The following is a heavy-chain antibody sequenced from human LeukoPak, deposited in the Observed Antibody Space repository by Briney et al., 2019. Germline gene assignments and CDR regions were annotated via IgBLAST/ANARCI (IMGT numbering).Heavy chain of an antibody. CDR3: AKQRTIREHLDY. Sequence: GWSLRLSCAASGFTFSSYAMSWVRQAPVQGLEWASAVSGSGGSTYYADSVKGRFTISRDNSKNTLYLQMNSLRADDTAVYYCAKQRTIREHLDYWGQGTLVTVSS. D-gene: IGHD3-9*01. CDR1: GFTFSSYA. J-gene: IGHJ4*02. V-gene: IGHV3-23*01. CDR2: VSGSGGST.